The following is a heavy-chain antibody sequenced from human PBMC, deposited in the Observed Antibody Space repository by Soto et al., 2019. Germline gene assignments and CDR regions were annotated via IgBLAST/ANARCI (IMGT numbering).Heavy chain of an antibody. D-gene: IGHD3-22*01. CDR3: TRAADPYSYDSSGFYYPES. CDR2: IRNKAYGETT. CDR1: VFTFGDYA. V-gene: IGHV3-49*03. J-gene: IGHJ5*02. Sequence: GGSLRLSCTASVFTFGDYAVSCFRHSPGKWLEWVGFIRNKAYGETTEYAASVKGRFTISRDDSKSIAYLQMNSLKTDDTAIYYCTRAADPYSYDSSGFYYPESWGQGTLVTVSS.